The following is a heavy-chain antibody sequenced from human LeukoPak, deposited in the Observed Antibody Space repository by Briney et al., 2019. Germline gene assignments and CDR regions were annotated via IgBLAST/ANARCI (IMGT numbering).Heavy chain of an antibody. V-gene: IGHV4-59*01. CDR3: ARQGPYGSGSYYNVGDFDY. D-gene: IGHD3-10*01. CDR1: GGSISSYY. CDR2: IYYSGST. J-gene: IGHJ4*02. Sequence: PSETLSLTCTVSGGSISSYYWSWIRQPPGKGLEWIGYIYYSGSTNYNPSLKSRVTISVDTSKNQFSLKLSSVTAADTAVYYCARQGPYGSGSYYNVGDFDYWGQGTLVTVSS.